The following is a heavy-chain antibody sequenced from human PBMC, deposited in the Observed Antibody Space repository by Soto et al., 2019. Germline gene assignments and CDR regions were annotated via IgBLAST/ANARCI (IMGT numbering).Heavy chain of an antibody. V-gene: IGHV3-21*01. CDR3: ARGEYSSSSRGRAPVNY. J-gene: IGHJ4*02. CDR2: ISSSSSYI. Sequence: EVQLVESGGGLVKPGGSLRLSCAASGFTFSSYSMNWVRQAPGKGLEWVSSISSSSSYIYYADSVKGRFTISRDNAKNSLYLQMNSLRAEDTAVYYCARGEYSSSSRGRAPVNYWGQGTLVTVSS. CDR1: GFTFSSYS. D-gene: IGHD6-6*01.